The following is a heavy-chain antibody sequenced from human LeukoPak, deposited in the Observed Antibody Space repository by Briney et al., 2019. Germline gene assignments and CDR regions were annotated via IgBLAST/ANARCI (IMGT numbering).Heavy chain of an antibody. CDR1: GGSFSGYY. Sequence: SETLSLTCAVYGGSFSGYYWSWIRQPPGKGLEWIGEINHSGSTNYNPSLKSRVTISVDTSKNQFSLKLGSVTAADTAVYYCARVKYYYGMDVWGQGTTVTVSS. CDR2: INHSGST. V-gene: IGHV4-34*01. J-gene: IGHJ6*02. CDR3: ARVKYYYGMDV.